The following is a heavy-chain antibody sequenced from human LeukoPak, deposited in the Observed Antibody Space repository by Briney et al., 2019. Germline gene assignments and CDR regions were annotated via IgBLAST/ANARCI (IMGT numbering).Heavy chain of an antibody. CDR2: INHSGST. CDR1: GGSFSGYY. V-gene: IGHV4-34*01. Sequence: SETLSLTCAVYGGSFSGYYWSWIRQPPGKGLEWIGEINHSGSTNYNPSLKSRVTISVDTSKNQLSLKLSSVTAADTAVYYCARARTGEFDYWGQGTLVTVSS. D-gene: IGHD7-27*01. J-gene: IGHJ4*02. CDR3: ARARTGEFDY.